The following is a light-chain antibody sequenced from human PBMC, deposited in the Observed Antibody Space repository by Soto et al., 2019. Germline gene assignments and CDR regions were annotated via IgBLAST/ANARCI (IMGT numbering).Light chain of an antibody. CDR1: SSDVGGYNY. CDR2: EVS. J-gene: IGLJ2*01. Sequence: QSALTQPPSASGSPGQSVTISCTGTSSDVGGYNYVSWYQQHPGKAPKVMIYEVSKRPSGVPDRFSGSKSGNTASLTVSGLRAEDEADYYCSSFAGSNNLVFGGGT. CDR3: SSFAGSNNLV. V-gene: IGLV2-8*01.